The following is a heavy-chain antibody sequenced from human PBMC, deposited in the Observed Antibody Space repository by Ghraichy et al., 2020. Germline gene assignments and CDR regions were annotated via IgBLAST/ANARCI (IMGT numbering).Heavy chain of an antibody. V-gene: IGHV4-30-4*07. CDR1: GVSISSGGYS. CDR3: ARGGYCSGSSCYSFNWFDP. Sequence: SETLSLTCAVSGVSISSGGYSWGWIRQPPGKGLEWIGYIYYSGNTYYNPSLKSRVTVSVDTSKNQFSLELSSVTAADTAVYYCARGGYCSGSSCYSFNWFDPWGQGTLVTVSS. D-gene: IGHD2-15*01. J-gene: IGHJ5*02. CDR2: IYYSGNT.